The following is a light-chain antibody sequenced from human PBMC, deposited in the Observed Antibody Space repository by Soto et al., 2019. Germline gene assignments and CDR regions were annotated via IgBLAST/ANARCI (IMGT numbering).Light chain of an antibody. V-gene: IGKV1-39*01. CDR3: QHYKMYSPWT. Sequence: DIQMTQSPSSLSASVGDRVTITCRASQGISTYLVWYQQRQGRAPKLLIYDASSLVSGVPSRFSGSGSGTAFTLTISSLQPEDFATYYCQHYKMYSPWTFGQGTKVEIK. CDR2: DAS. J-gene: IGKJ1*01. CDR1: QGISTY.